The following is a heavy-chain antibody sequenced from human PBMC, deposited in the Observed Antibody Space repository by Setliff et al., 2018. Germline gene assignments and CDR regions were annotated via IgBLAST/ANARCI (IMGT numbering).Heavy chain of an antibody. V-gene: IGHV4-38-2*01. CDR2: IHHSGST. Sequence: PSETLSLTCAVSGYSISNIYYWGWIRQPPGKGLEWIATIHHSGSTNYNPSLKSRATISVDTSKNQFSLKVSSVTAADTAVYYCGGVGNWNFFDFWGQGTLVTVSS. CDR3: GGVGNWNFFDF. CDR1: GYSISNIYY. D-gene: IGHD1-1*01. J-gene: IGHJ4*02.